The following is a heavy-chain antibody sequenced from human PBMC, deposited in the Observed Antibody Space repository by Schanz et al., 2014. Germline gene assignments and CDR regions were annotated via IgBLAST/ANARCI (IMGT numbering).Heavy chain of an antibody. J-gene: IGHJ6*02. CDR1: GYTFTSYD. D-gene: IGHD3-9*01. CDR3: AKVDRTRYYAMDV. V-gene: IGHV1-8*02. CDR2: MNPNSGNT. Sequence: QVQLVQSGAEVKKPGASVRLSCEASGYTFTSYDINWVRQAPGQGLEWMGWMNPNSGNTGYAQKFQGRVTMTRHTSISTAYMELSGLRSEDTAVYYCAKVDRTRYYAMDVWGQGTTVTVSS.